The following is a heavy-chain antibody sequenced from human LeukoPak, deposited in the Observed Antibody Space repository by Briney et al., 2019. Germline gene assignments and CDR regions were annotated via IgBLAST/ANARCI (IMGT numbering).Heavy chain of an antibody. CDR2: IWYGGSNK. CDR3: ARDTKQLGTFDY. J-gene: IGHJ4*02. CDR1: GFTFSSYG. D-gene: IGHD6-13*01. Sequence: GGSLRLSCAASGFTFSSYGMHWVRQAPGKGLEWVAVIWYGGSNKYYADSVKGRFTISRDNSKNTLYLQMNSLRAEDTAVYYCARDTKQLGTFDYWGQGTLVTVSS. V-gene: IGHV3-33*08.